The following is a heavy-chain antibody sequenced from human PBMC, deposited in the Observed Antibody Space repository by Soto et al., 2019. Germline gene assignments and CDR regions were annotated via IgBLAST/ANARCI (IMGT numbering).Heavy chain of an antibody. J-gene: IGHJ4*02. Sequence: GESLKISCKGSGYSFTSYWIGWVRQMPGKGLEWMGIIYPGDSDTRYSPSFQGQVTISADKSISTAYLQWSSLKASYTAMYYCARLPIKETYYYDSSGYYYVDYWGQGTLVTVSS. CDR3: ARLPIKETYYYDSSGYYYVDY. D-gene: IGHD3-22*01. CDR2: IYPGDSDT. V-gene: IGHV5-51*01. CDR1: GYSFTSYW.